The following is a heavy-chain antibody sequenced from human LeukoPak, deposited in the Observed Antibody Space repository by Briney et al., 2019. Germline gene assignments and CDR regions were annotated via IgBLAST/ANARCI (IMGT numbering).Heavy chain of an antibody. CDR3: ARACRSCGDGACSCFDY. J-gene: IGHJ4*02. CDR1: GYTFTAYH. D-gene: IGHD2-15*01. CDR2: IKPDSSAT. Sequence: ASVKVSCKASGYTFTAYHSHWLRQPPGQGLEWMGCIKPDSSATKYTQKFQGRVTLTRGTSISTAYLELSRLRSDDTAIYYCARACRSCGDGACSCFDYWGQGTLVTVSS. V-gene: IGHV1-2*02.